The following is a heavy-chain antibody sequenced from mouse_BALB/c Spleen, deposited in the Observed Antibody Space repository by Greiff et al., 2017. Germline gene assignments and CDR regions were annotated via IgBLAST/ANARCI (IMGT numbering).Heavy chain of an antibody. CDR3: ARRGYYAMDY. Sequence: QVQLQQSAAELARPGASVKMSCKASGYAFSSYWMNWVKQRPGQGLEWIGQIYPGDGDTNYNGKFKGKATLTADKSSSTAYMQLSSLTSEDSAVYFCARRGYYAMDYWGQGTSVTVSS. CDR1: GYAFSSYW. CDR2: IYPGDGDT. V-gene: IGHV1-80*01. J-gene: IGHJ4*01.